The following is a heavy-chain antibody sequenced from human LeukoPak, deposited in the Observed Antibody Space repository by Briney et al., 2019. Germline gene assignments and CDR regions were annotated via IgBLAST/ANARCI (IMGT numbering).Heavy chain of an antibody. V-gene: IGHV4-31*03. CDR2: IYYSGNT. Sequence: SETLSLTCTVSGGSVSSGGYYWGWIRQHPGKGLEWIGHIYYSGNTYYNPSLKSRVTMSVDMSKNQFSLKLSSVTAADTAVYYCARDHVSYYTPTVSYPGQAFDIWGQGTMVTVSS. D-gene: IGHD3-22*01. CDR1: GGSVSSGGYY. CDR3: ARDHVSYYTPTVSYPGQAFDI. J-gene: IGHJ3*02.